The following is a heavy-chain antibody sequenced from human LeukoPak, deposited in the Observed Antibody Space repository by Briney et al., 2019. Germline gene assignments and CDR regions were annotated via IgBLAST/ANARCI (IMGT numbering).Heavy chain of an antibody. CDR1: GGSISSYY. CDR2: IYYSGST. D-gene: IGHD3-10*01. Sequence: PSETLSLTCTVSGGSISSYYWSWIRQPPGKGLEWIGYIYYSGSTNYNPSLKSRVTISVDTSKNQFSLKLSSVTAADTAVYYCAKDQGVTHGFGYYAMDVWGQGTTVTVSS. V-gene: IGHV4-59*01. CDR3: AKDQGVTHGFGYYAMDV. J-gene: IGHJ6*02.